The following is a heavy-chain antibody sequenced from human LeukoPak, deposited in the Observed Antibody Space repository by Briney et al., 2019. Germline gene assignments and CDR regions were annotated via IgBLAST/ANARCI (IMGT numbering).Heavy chain of an antibody. J-gene: IGHJ5*02. CDR3: AKSGQAMVTGEFDP. D-gene: IGHD5-18*01. V-gene: IGHV3-23*01. CDR1: GFIFSNYA. Sequence: PGGSLRLSCAATGFIFSNYAMNWVRQAPGKGLEWVSIISGSGGSTYYADSVKGRFTISRDNSKNTLYLQMNSLRAEDTAVYYCAKSGQAMVTGEFDPWGQGTLVTVSS. CDR2: ISGSGGST.